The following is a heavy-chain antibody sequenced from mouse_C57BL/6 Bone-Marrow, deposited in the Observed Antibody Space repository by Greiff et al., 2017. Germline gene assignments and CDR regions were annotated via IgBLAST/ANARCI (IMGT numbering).Heavy chain of an antibody. Sequence: EVQLQESGAELVRPGASVQLSCTASGFNIKDDYMHWVKQRPEQGLEWIGWIDPETGDTEYASKFQGKATITADTSSNTAYLQFSSLTSEDTAVYYCTTHYYGSSYAMDYWGQGTSVTVSS. CDR2: IDPETGDT. J-gene: IGHJ4*01. CDR1: GFNIKDDY. CDR3: TTHYYGSSYAMDY. V-gene: IGHV14-4*01. D-gene: IGHD1-1*01.